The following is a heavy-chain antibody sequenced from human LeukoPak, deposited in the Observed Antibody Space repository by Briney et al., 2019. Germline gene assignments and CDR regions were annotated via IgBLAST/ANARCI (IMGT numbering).Heavy chain of an antibody. Sequence: GESLKISCKGSGYSFTSYWIGWGRQMPGKGLEWMGIIYPGDSDTRYSPSFQGQVTISADKSISTAYLQWSSLKASDTAMYYCARRHTHSGYEFDYWGQGTLVTVSS. CDR2: IYPGDSDT. D-gene: IGHD5-12*01. CDR1: GYSFTSYW. CDR3: ARRHTHSGYEFDY. J-gene: IGHJ4*02. V-gene: IGHV5-51*01.